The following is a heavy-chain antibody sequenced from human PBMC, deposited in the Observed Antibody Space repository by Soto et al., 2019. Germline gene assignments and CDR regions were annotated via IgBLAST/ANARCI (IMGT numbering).Heavy chain of an antibody. J-gene: IGHJ4*02. D-gene: IGHD1-26*01. CDR2: INPSIGST. Sequence: ASVKVSCKASGYTFNTYNMYWVRQAPGQGLEWMGVINPSIGSTNYAQKYKGRVIMTRDTSTSTVYMELSTLISDDTAVYYCARLYSGSRLDYWGQGTLVTVSS. V-gene: IGHV1-46*02. CDR3: ARLYSGSRLDY. CDR1: GYTFNTYN.